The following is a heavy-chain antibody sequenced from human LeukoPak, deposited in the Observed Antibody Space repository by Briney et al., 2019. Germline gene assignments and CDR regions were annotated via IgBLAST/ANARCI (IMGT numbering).Heavy chain of an antibody. Sequence: GGSLRLSCAASGFTFRKNWMSWVRQAPGKGLEWAANINQDGSEKNYVDSVKGRFTISRDNAKNSVYLQMNSLRAEDTAVYYCVRGKGWLDPWGRGILVTVSS. J-gene: IGHJ5*02. CDR2: INQDGSEK. CDR3: VRGKGWLDP. CDR1: GFTFRKNW. V-gene: IGHV3-7*03.